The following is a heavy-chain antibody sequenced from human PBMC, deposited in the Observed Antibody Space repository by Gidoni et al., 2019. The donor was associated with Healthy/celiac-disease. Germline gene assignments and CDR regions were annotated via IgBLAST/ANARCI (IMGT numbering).Heavy chain of an antibody. D-gene: IGHD6-13*01. CDR3: ARDGIAAAGADAFDI. Sequence: QVQLVQSGAEVKKPGASVKVSCKASGSTFTSYYMHWVRQAPGQGLEWMGIINPSGGSTSYAQKFQGRVTMTRDTSTSTVYMELSSLRSEDTAVYYCARDGIAAAGADAFDIWGQGTMVTVSS. V-gene: IGHV1-46*03. CDR1: GSTFTSYY. J-gene: IGHJ3*02. CDR2: INPSGGST.